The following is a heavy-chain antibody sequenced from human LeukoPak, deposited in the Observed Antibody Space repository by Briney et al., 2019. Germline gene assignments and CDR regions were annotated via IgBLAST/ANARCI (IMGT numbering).Heavy chain of an antibody. CDR2: ICDSGNT. J-gene: IGHJ4*02. V-gene: IGHV4-39*01. CDR1: GDSISTSNSY. D-gene: IGHD3-9*01. CDR3: ARGGENVLRYFGWLVYGPNFDY. Sequence: PSETLSLTCTVSGDSISTSNSYWGWMRQPQGKGLDWIGSICDSGNTYYNASLKSRVTISVDTSKNQFSLKLSSVTAADTAVYYCARGGENVLRYFGWLVYGPNFDYWGQGNRVTVSA.